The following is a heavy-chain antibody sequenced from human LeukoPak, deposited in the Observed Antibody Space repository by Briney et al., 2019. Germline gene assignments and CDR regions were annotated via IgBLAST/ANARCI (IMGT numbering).Heavy chain of an antibody. V-gene: IGHV3-11*05. CDR1: GFTFSDYY. CDR2: ISSSSSYT. J-gene: IGHJ4*02. D-gene: IGHD2-2*01. Sequence: GGSLRLSCAASGFTFSDYYMSWIRQAPGKGLEWVSYISSSSSYTNYAESVKGRFTISRDNAKNSLYLQMNSLRAEDTAVYYCAREVGYCSSTSCPFDYWGQGTLVTVSS. CDR3: AREVGYCSSTSCPFDY.